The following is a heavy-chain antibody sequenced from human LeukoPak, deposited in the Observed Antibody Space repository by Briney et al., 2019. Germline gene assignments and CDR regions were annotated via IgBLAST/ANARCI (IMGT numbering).Heavy chain of an antibody. CDR3: ARASVAGYSIYYYYYYMDV. V-gene: IGHV3-48*01. CDR1: GFTFSSYS. J-gene: IGHJ6*03. Sequence: PGGSLRLSCAASGFTFSSYSMNWVRQAPGKGLEWVSYISSSSSTIYYADSVKGRFTISRDNAKNSLYLQMNSLRAEDTAVYYCARASVAGYSIYYYYYYMDVWGKGTTVTVSS. CDR2: ISSSSSTI. D-gene: IGHD6-19*01.